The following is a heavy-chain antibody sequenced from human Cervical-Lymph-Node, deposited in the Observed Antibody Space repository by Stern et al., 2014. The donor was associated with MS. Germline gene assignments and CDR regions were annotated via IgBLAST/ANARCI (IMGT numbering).Heavy chain of an antibody. CDR2: ISWNSGAI. V-gene: IGHV3-9*01. CDR1: GFIFDDHA. D-gene: IGHD3-10*01. J-gene: IGHJ4*02. Sequence: EVQLVESGGGLVQPGRSLRLSCAASGFIFDDHAMYWVRQAPGKGLEWVSSISWNSGAIAYADSVKGRFTISRDNAKNSLYLQMNSLRTEDTAFYYCAKDYGSGSSFFDSWGQGTLVTVSS. CDR3: AKDYGSGSSFFDS.